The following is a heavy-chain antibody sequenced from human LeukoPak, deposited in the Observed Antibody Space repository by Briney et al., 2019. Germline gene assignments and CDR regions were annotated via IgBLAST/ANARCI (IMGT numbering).Heavy chain of an antibody. D-gene: IGHD3-3*01. CDR2: IYTSGST. V-gene: IGHV4-4*07. J-gene: IGHJ3*02. CDR3: ARGGIWSGYWTRAFDI. Sequence: SETLSLTCTVSGGSISSYYWSWIRQPAGKGLEWIGRIYTSGSTNYNPSLKSRVTMSVDTSKNQFSLKLSSVTAADTAVYYCARGGIWSGYWTRAFDIWGQGTMVTVSS. CDR1: GGSISSYY.